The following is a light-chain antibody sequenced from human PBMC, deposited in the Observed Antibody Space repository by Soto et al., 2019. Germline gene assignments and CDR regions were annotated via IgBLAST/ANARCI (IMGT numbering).Light chain of an antibody. CDR2: GAS. Sequence: EIVLTQSPCTMSLLTGERAPLSCRASQSVSSYLAWYQQKPGQAPRLLIYGASSRATGIPDRFSGSGSGTDFTLTISRLEPEDFAVYYCQQYVSIPLTFGGGTEVDI. V-gene: IGKV3-20*01. CDR3: QQYVSIPLT. J-gene: IGKJ4*01. CDR1: QSVSSY.